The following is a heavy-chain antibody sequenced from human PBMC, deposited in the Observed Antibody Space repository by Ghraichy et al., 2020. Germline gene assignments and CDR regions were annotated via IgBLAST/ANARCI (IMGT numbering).Heavy chain of an antibody. CDR1: GGSFSGYY. CDR3: VRGPGQGSGYDWIDY. D-gene: IGHD5-12*01. J-gene: IGHJ4*02. CDR2: INHSGST. Sequence: SQTLSLTCAVYGGSFSGYYWSWIRQPPGKGLEWIGEINHSGSTNYNPSLKSRVTISVDTSKNQFSLKLSSVTAADTAVYYCVRGPGQGSGYDWIDYWGQGTLVTVSS. V-gene: IGHV4-34*01.